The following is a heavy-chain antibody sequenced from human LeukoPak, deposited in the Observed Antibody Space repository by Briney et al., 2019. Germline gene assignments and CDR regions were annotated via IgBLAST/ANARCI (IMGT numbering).Heavy chain of an antibody. J-gene: IGHJ5*02. D-gene: IGHD1-1*01. CDR1: GGSFSGYY. Sequence: SETLSLTCAVYGGSFSGYYWGWIRRPPGKGLEWIGTIYYSGSTYYNPSLKSRVTISVYTSKNQFSLKLSSVTAADTAVYYCARVPGGALNWFDPWGQGTLVTVSS. CDR2: IYYSGST. V-gene: IGHV4-34*01. CDR3: ARVPGGALNWFDP.